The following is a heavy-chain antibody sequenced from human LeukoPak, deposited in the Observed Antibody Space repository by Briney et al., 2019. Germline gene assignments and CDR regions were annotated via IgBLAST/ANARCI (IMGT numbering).Heavy chain of an antibody. V-gene: IGHV1-18*01. CDR1: GYTFTSYG. CDR2: ISAYNGNT. D-gene: IGHD2-15*01. Sequence: ASVKVSCKASGYTFTSYGISWVRQAPGQGLEWMGWISAYNGNTNYAQKLQGRVTMTTDTSTSTAYMELRSLRSDDTAVYYCARDGVVVVAAAEYYYYYYYMDVWGKGTTVTVSS. CDR3: ARDGVVVVAAAEYYYYYYYMDV. J-gene: IGHJ6*03.